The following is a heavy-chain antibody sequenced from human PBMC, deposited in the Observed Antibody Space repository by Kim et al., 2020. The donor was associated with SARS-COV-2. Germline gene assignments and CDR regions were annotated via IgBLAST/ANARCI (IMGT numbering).Heavy chain of an antibody. J-gene: IGHJ4*02. Sequence: ASVKVSCKTSGYTFSENAIDWVRQAPGQGLEWMGWISIRRGVTNYGQKFQGRVTMTTDTSTRTIYMELRSLTFDDTAIYYCARHTSAWSVDNWGQGTLVTVSS. CDR1: GYTFSENA. CDR3: ARHTSAWSVDN. V-gene: IGHV1-18*01. CDR2: ISIRRGVT. D-gene: IGHD6-19*01.